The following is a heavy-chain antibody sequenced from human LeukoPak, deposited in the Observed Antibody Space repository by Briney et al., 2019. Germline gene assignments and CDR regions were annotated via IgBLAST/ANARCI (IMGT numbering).Heavy chain of an antibody. D-gene: IGHD2-21*01. J-gene: IGHJ5*02. V-gene: IGHV1-18*01. CDR2: ISAYNGNT. CDR3: ARNRGPLHIYVSYNWFDP. Sequence: ASVKVSCKASGYTFTSYCISWVRPAPGQGLEWMGWISAYNGNTNYAQKLQGRVTMTTDTSTSTAYMELRSLRSDDTSVYYCARNRGPLHIYVSYNWFDPWGQGTLVAVSS. CDR1: GYTFTSYC.